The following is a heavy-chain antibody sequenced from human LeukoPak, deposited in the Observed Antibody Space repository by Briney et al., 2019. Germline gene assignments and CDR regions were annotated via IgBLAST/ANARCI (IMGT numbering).Heavy chain of an antibody. CDR1: GGSISSYY. Sequence: SETLSLTCTVSGGSISSYYWSWIRQPPGKGLEWIGYIYYSGSTYYNPSLKSRVTISVDTSKNQFSLNLSSVTAADTAVYYCARDLQSGPPVGWGQGILVTVSS. J-gene: IGHJ4*02. CDR3: ARDLQSGPPVG. CDR2: IYYSGST. D-gene: IGHD3-16*01. V-gene: IGHV4-59*01.